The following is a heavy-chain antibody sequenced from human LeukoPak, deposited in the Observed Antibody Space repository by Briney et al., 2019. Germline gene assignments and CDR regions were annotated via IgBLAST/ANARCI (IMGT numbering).Heavy chain of an antibody. J-gene: IGHJ4*02. D-gene: IGHD4-17*01. CDR3: TRDEYGVGSNFFDY. CDR2: ITNKAFGATA. Sequence: GGCLRLSCITSGFNLGDYAMSWFRQAPEKGLEGVGFITNKAFGATAEYAASVTRRFTISRDDSRSIAYIQMDNLRTEDTGVYYCTRDEYGVGSNFFDYWGQGTLVTVST. CDR1: GFNLGDYA. V-gene: IGHV3-49*03.